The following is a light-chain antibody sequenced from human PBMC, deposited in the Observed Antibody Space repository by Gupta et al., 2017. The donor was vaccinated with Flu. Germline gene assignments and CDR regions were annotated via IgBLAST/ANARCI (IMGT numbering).Light chain of an antibody. J-gene: IGLJ3*02. CDR3: ENGDSNSLV. Sequence: VRPTCTSGSGHSSYSIALHQQQPGKAPPDLMQLESSGTYTRGSAVPDRFSGSSSGADLSLTISNLQSEDDYDYFAENGDSNSLVFGGGTKLTVL. V-gene: IGLV4-60*03. CDR2: LESSGTY. CDR1: SGHSSYS.